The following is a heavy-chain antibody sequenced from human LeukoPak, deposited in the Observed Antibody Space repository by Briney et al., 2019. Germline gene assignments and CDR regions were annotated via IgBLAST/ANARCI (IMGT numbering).Heavy chain of an antibody. D-gene: IGHD3-10*01. J-gene: IGHJ6*03. CDR1: GFTFSSYE. CDR2: ISSSGSTI. CDR3: ARLFGDYYYYMDV. V-gene: IGHV3-48*03. Sequence: GGSLRLSCAASGFTFSSYEMNWVRQAPGKGLEWVSYISSSGSTIYYADSVKGRFTISRDNAKNSLYLQMNSLRAEDTAVYYCARLFGDYYYYMDVWGKVTTVTISS.